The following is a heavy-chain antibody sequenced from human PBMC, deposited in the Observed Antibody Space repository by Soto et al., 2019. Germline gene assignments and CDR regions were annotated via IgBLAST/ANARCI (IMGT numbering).Heavy chain of an antibody. V-gene: IGHV4-61*08. J-gene: IGHJ6*02. CDR2: IYYSGST. Sequence: SETLSLTCTVSGGSISSGGYYWSWILQHPGKGLEWIVYIYYSGSTNYNPSLKSRVTISVDTSKNQFSLKLSSVTAADTAVYYCARDQVLRFLEWLSRPYSYYYYYGMDVWGQGTTVTVSS. D-gene: IGHD3-3*01. CDR1: GGSISSGGYY. CDR3: ARDQVLRFLEWLSRPYSYYYYYGMDV.